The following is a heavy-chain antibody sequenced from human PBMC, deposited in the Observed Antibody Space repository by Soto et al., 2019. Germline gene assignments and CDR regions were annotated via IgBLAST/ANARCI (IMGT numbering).Heavy chain of an antibody. J-gene: IGHJ4*02. CDR1: GFTFSSYS. CDR3: ARDYGYYWDY. V-gene: IGHV3-48*02. CDR2: ISSSSSTI. D-gene: IGHD3-22*01. Sequence: GESLKISCAASGFTFSSYSMNWVRQAPGKGLEWVSYISSSSSTIYDADSVKGRFTISRDNAKNSLYQQMNSLRDEDTAVYYCARDYGYYWDYWGQGTLVTVSS.